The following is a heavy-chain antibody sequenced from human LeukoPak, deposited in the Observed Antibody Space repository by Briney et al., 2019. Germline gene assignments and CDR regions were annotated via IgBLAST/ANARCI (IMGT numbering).Heavy chain of an antibody. V-gene: IGHV3-33*01. CDR3: AGDLSEGGLSVDY. CDR1: GFTFSSYG. J-gene: IGHJ4*02. CDR2: IWYDGSNK. D-gene: IGHD1-26*01. Sequence: GRSLRLSCAASGFTFSSYGMHWVRQAPGKGLEWVAVIWYDGSNKYYADSVKGRFTISRDNSKNTLYLQMNSLRAEDTAVYYCAGDLSEGGLSVDYWGQGTLVTVSS.